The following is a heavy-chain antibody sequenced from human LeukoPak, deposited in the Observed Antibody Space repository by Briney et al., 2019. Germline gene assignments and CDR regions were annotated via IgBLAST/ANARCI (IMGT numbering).Heavy chain of an antibody. CDR2: IKLSGGST. D-gene: IGHD2-8*01. V-gene: IGHV1-46*01. CDR3: ARDYVDDIPMIKDY. J-gene: IGHJ4*02. CDR1: GYTFTSYH. Sequence: GASVNVSCTASGYTFTSYHMHWVRQAPGQGLEWMGKIKLSGGSTTYAQKFQGRVTMTRDTSTSTVYMELSSLRSEDTAVYYCARDYVDDIPMIKDYWGQGTLVTVSS.